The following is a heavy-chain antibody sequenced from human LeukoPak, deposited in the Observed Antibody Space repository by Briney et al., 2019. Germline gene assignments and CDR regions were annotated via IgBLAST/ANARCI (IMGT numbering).Heavy chain of an antibody. V-gene: IGHV1-69*05. Sequence: GSSVKVSCKASGGTFNSYAINWVRQAPGQGLEWMGGIIPRLGTTKYMEKFQGRITITTDESTTTAYMELTSLRSEDTAVYYCAADGTDWGQGTLVTVSS. J-gene: IGHJ4*02. CDR1: GGTFNSYA. CDR2: IIPRLGTT. CDR3: AADGTD.